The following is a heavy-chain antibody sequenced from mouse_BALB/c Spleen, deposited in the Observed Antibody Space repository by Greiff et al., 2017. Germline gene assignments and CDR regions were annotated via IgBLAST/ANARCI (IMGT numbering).Heavy chain of an antibody. D-gene: IGHD1-1*01. Sequence: VKLMESGPGLVAPSQSLSITCTVSGFSLTSYGVHWVRQPPGKGLEWLGVIWAGGSTNYNSALMSRLSISKDNSKSQVFLKMNSLQTDDTAMYYCARDLLITTVVSRFAYWGQGTLVTVSA. CDR3: ARDLLITTVVSRFAY. J-gene: IGHJ3*01. V-gene: IGHV2-9*02. CDR1: GFSLTSYG. CDR2: IWAGGST.